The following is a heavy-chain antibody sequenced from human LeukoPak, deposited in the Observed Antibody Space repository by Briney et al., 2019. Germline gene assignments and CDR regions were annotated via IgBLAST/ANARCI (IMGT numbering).Heavy chain of an antibody. CDR3: ARGSNYMDV. CDR2: IYSGGST. J-gene: IGHJ6*03. D-gene: IGHD3-10*01. Sequence: GGSLRLSCAASGFNVSSSYISWVRQFPGGRLEWLSVIYSGGSTYYIDSVKGRFTISRDNSKNTLFLQMNSLRVEHTAMYYCARGSNYMDVWGKGTTVTVSS. V-gene: IGHV3-53*01. CDR1: GFNVSSSY.